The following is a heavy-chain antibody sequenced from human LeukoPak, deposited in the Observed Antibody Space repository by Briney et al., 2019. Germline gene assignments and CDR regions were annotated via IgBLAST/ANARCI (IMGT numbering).Heavy chain of an antibody. V-gene: IGHV1-8*01. D-gene: IGHD3-22*01. CDR3: ARGRMSYYDSSGYYYHY. CDR1: GYTFTSYD. Sequence: ASVKVSCKASGYTFTSYDINWVRQATGQGLEWMGWMNPNSGNTGYAQKFQGRVTMTRNTSISTAYMELSSLRSEDTAVYYCARGRMSYYDSSGYYYHYWGQGTLVTVSS. J-gene: IGHJ4*02. CDR2: MNPNSGNT.